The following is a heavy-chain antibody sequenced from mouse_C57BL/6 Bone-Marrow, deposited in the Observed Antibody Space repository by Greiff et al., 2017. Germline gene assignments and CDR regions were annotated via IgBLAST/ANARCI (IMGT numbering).Heavy chain of an antibody. V-gene: IGHV1-4*01. CDR1: GYTFTSYT. J-gene: IGHJ3*01. Sequence: QVQLKQSGAELARPGASVKMSCKASGYTFTSYTMHWVKQRPGQGPEWIGYINPSSGCTKSNKKFKDKATLTADKSSSTAYMQLSSLTSEDAAVNYCARRSDDYGFAYWGQGTLVTVSA. D-gene: IGHD2-4*01. CDR3: ARRSDDYGFAY. CDR2: INPSSGCT.